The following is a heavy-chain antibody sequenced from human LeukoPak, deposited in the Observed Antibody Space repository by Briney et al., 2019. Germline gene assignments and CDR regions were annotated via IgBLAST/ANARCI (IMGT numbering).Heavy chain of an antibody. Sequence: SETLSLTCTVSGGSISSSSYYWGWIRQPPGKGLEWIGSIYYSGSTYYNPSLKSRVTISVDTSKNQFSLKLSSVTAADTAVYYCARHVPLGYYDYVWGSYRLSYFDYWGQGTLVTVSS. CDR3: ARHVPLGYYDYVWGSYRLSYFDY. CDR2: IYYSGST. D-gene: IGHD3-16*02. CDR1: GGSISSSSYY. V-gene: IGHV4-39*01. J-gene: IGHJ4*02.